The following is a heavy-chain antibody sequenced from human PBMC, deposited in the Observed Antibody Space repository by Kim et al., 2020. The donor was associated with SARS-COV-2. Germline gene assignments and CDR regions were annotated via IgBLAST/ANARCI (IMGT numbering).Heavy chain of an antibody. V-gene: IGHV4-39*01. CDR2: T. J-gene: IGHJ4*02. CDR3: ARHAVLKSAFDL. D-gene: IGHD2-15*01. Sequence: TFYNPSLKSRLDVSVDLSTNQFSLRLHSVSAADTAVYFCARHAVLKSAFDLWGQGTLVTFAS.